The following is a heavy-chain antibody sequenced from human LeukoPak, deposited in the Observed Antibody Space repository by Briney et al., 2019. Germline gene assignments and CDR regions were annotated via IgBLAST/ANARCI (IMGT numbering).Heavy chain of an antibody. Sequence: SETLSLTCTVSGGSISSYYWNWIRQPPGKGLEWIGYIYYSGSTNYNPSLKSRVTISVDTSKKQFSLKLSSVTAADTAVYYCAGGGLPYFFDYWGQGTLVTVSS. CDR1: GGSISSYY. CDR3: AGGGLPYFFDY. D-gene: IGHD2-21*02. V-gene: IGHV4-59*01. J-gene: IGHJ4*02. CDR2: IYYSGST.